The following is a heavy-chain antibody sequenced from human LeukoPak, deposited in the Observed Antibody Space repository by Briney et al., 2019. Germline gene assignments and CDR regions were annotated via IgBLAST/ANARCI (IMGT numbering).Heavy chain of an antibody. CDR1: GFTFSSYA. D-gene: IGHD5-18*01. CDR3: AKDVWEAMVTRWFDP. CDR2: ISGSGGST. V-gene: IGHV3-23*01. Sequence: GGSLRLSCAASGFTFSSYAMSWVRQAPGKGLEWVSAISGSGGSTYYADSVKGRFTISRDNSQNTLYLQMNSLRAEDTAVYYCAKDVWEAMVTRWFDPWGQGTLVTVSS. J-gene: IGHJ5*02.